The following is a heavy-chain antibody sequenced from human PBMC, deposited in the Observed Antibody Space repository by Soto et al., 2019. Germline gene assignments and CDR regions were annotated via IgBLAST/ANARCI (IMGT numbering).Heavy chain of an antibody. Sequence: GGSLRLSCATSGFTLSTYWMHWVRLAPGKGLEWVASVKQDGSEQGYADSVKGRFTISRDNAKNSVFLQMNSLRAEDTAVYYCARASMAHFDYWGHGTLVTVSS. J-gene: IGHJ4*01. D-gene: IGHD3-10*01. CDR1: GFTLSTYW. CDR2: VKQDGSEQ. V-gene: IGHV3-7*05. CDR3: ARASMAHFDY.